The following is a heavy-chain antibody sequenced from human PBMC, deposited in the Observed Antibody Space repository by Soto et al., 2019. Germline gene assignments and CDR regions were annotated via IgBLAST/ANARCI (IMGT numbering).Heavy chain of an antibody. CDR1: GFSLTTSGVG. J-gene: IGHJ4*02. CDR2: LYWDDDE. D-gene: IGHD3-3*01. CDR3: AHAGVISTFDY. Sequence: VSGPTLVNPTQTLTLTCTFSGFSLTTSGVGAGWIRQPPGKALEWLALLYWDDDERYSPSLKSRLAITKDTSKKQVVLTMINVDPVDSATYYCAHAGVISTFDYWGPGTLVTVSS. V-gene: IGHV2-5*02.